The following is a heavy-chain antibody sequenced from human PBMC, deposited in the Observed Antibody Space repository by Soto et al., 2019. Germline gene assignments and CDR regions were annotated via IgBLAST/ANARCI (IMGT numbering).Heavy chain of an antibody. J-gene: IGHJ6*03. D-gene: IGHD2-15*01. CDR2: SIPIQGRA. CDR3: AKSLVLVVHDYMDV. Sequence: QVQLVQSGAEVGKPGSSVKVSCEASGGSFISYIFTWVRQAPGQGLEWMGRSIPIQGRADYALKFQDRVTNTEDSSTQTVYTELRSLRPEETALYYCAKSLVLVVHDYMDVWVKGTTVTFSS. V-gene: IGHV1-69*02. CDR1: GGSFISYI.